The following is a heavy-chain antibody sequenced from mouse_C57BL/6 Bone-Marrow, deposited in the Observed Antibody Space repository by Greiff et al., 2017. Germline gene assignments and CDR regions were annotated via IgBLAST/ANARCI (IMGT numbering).Heavy chain of an antibody. Sequence: LQQPGAELVRPGSSVKLSCKASGYTFTSYWMDWVKQRPGQGLEWIGNIYPSDSETHYNQKFKDKATLTVDKSSSTAYMQLSSLTSEDSAVYYCARIYDGYDYWGQGTTLTVSS. CDR2: IYPSDSET. CDR3: ARIYDGYDY. D-gene: IGHD2-3*01. CDR1: GYTFTSYW. J-gene: IGHJ2*01. V-gene: IGHV1-61*01.